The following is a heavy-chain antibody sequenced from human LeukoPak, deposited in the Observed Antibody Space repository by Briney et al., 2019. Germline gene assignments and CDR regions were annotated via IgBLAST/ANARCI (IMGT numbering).Heavy chain of an antibody. CDR3: ARGNWNDPSFDY. CDR2: IYYSGST. CDR1: GGSISSSSYY. D-gene: IGHD1-20*01. J-gene: IGHJ4*02. Sequence: NPSETLSLTCTVSGGSISSSSYYWGWIRQPPGKGLEWIGSIYYSGSTYYNPSLKSRVTISVDTSKNQFSLKLSSVTAADTAVYYCARGNWNDPSFDYWGQGTLVTVSS. V-gene: IGHV4-39*07.